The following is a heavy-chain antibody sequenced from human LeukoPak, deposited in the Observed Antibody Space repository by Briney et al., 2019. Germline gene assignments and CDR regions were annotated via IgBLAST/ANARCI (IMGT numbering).Heavy chain of an antibody. CDR3: ARHERNGGYYDY. D-gene: IGHD3-22*01. CDR2: IYYSGGT. Sequence: SETLSLTCTVSGGSISGYFWSWIRQPPGKGLEWIGYIYYSGGTDYNPSLKSRVTISVDTSKNQFSLQLSSVTAADTAVYYCARHERNGGYYDYWGQGTLVTVSS. J-gene: IGHJ4*02. V-gene: IGHV4-59*08. CDR1: GGSISGYF.